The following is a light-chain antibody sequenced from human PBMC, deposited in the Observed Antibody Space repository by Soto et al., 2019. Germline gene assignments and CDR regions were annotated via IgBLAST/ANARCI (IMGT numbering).Light chain of an antibody. V-gene: IGKV3-20*01. CDR3: QQYDNSPLT. J-gene: IGKJ1*01. CDR2: AAS. CDR1: QSLSSTN. Sequence: EVVLTQSPGTLSLSPGERATLSCRASQSLSSTNLAWYQQKPGQAPRLLIYAASSRATDIPDRFSGSGSGTDFTLTISRLEPEDFAVYYCQQYDNSPLTFGQGTKVEI.